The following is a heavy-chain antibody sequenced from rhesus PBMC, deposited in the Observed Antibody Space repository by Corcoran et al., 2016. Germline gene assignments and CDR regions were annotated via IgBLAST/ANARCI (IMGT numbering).Heavy chain of an antibody. CDR2: IYGNSAST. Sequence: QVKLQQWGEGLVQPSETLSLPCAVYGGSIIGSSWSWIRQPPGTGLAWIGNIYGNSASTNYNPSLKNRVTISKDTSKNQFSLKLSSVTAADTAVYYCARRGANWNYRGVSLDVWGRGVLVTVSS. D-gene: IGHD1-26*01. CDR3: ARRGANWNYRGVSLDV. J-gene: IGHJ5-2*02. CDR1: GGSIIGSS. V-gene: IGHV4-73*01.